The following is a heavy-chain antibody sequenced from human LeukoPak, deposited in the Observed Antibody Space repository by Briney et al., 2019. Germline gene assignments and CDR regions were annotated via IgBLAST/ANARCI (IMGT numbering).Heavy chain of an antibody. V-gene: IGHV1-18*01. D-gene: IGHD6-19*01. CDR3: ARRRSEEFDFDC. CDR1: GYIFSTYG. J-gene: IGHJ4*02. CDR2: ISGYNGNT. Sequence: ASVKVSCKASGYIFSTYGISWVRQAPGQGLEWMGCISGYNGNTDYAQKLQGRVTMTTDTSTSTAYMELRSLRSDDTAVYYCARRRSEEFDFDCWGQGTLVTVSS.